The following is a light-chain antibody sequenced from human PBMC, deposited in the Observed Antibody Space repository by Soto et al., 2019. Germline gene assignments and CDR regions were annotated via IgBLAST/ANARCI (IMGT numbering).Light chain of an antibody. CDR2: DAS. V-gene: IGKV3-11*01. CDR1: QSVSSY. Sequence: EIVLTQSPATLSLSPGERATLSCRASQSVSSYLAWYQQKPGQAPRLLIYDASNRATGIPARFSGSGSGTDFTLTISSLEPEDFAVYYCQQHLGRHTFGQGTKVDI. J-gene: IGKJ1*01. CDR3: QQHLGRHT.